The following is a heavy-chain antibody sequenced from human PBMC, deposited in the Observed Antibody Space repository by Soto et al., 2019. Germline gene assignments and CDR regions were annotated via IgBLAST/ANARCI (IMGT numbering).Heavy chain of an antibody. CDR3: AKEQGRVAAALDY. J-gene: IGHJ4*02. Sequence: EVQLLESGGDLVQRGGSLRLSCAASGFTFYGFGLSWVRQASGEGLGWVSSITSSGSNTYYVDSVKGRFTIPRDNSKNTLYLQMNSLTVEDTAVYYCAKEQGRVAAALDYWGQGTLVTVSS. D-gene: IGHD6-13*01. CDR1: GFTFYGFG. V-gene: IGHV3-23*01. CDR2: ITSSGSNT.